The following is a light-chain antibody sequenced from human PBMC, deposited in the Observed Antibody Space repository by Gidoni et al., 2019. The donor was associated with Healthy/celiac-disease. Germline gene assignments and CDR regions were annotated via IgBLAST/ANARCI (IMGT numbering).Light chain of an antibody. CDR1: QSVLYSTINKNY. J-gene: IGKJ1*01. Sequence: DIVMTQSPDSLAVSLGERATINCKSSQSVLYSTINKNYLAWYQQKPGQPPKLLIYWASTRESGVPDRFSGSGSGTDFTLTISSLQAEDVAVYYCQQYYSTPRTFXXXTKVEVK. CDR2: WAS. CDR3: QQYYSTPRT. V-gene: IGKV4-1*01.